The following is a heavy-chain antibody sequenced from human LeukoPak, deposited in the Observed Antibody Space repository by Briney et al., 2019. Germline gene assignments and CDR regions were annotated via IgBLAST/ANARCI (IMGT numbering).Heavy chain of an antibody. CDR3: VKGRYSNSWYSSDY. V-gene: IGHV3-64D*09. J-gene: IGHJ4*02. D-gene: IGHD6-13*01. Sequence: GGSLRLSCSASGFTFSSYAMHWVRQAPGKGLEYVSAISSSGGRTYYADSVRGRFTISRDNSKNTLYLQMSSLRAEDTAVYYCVKGRYSNSWYSSDYWGQGTLITVSS. CDR2: ISSSGGRT. CDR1: GFTFSSYA.